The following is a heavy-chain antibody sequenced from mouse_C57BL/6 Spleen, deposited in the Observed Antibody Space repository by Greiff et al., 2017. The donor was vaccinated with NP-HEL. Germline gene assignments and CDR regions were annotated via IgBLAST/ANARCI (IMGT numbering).Heavy chain of an antibody. CDR2: INYDGSST. Sequence: EVKLMESEGGLVQPGSSMKLSCTASGFTFSDYYMAWVRQVPEQGLEWVANINYDGSSTYYLDSLKSRFIISRDNAKDILYLQMSSLKSEDTATYYCARERGNYDYFDYWGQGTTLTVSS. CDR1: GFTFSDYY. D-gene: IGHD2-1*01. J-gene: IGHJ2*01. V-gene: IGHV5-16*01. CDR3: ARERGNYDYFDY.